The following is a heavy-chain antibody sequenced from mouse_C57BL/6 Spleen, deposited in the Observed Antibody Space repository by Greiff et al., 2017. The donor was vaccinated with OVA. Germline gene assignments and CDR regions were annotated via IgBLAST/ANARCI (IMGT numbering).Heavy chain of an antibody. D-gene: IGHD1-1*01. CDR2: ISDGGSYT. CDR1: GFTFSSYA. J-gene: IGHJ2*01. V-gene: IGHV5-4*01. Sequence: EVMLVESGGGLVKPGGSLKLSCAASGFTFSSYAMSWVRQTPEKRLEWVATISDGGSYTYYPDNVKGRFTISRDNAKNNLYLQMSHLKSEDTAMYYCAREGDYYGSPFDYWGQGTTLTVSS. CDR3: AREGDYYGSPFDY.